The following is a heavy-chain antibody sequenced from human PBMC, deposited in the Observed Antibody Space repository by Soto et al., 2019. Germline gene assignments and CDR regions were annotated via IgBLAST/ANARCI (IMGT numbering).Heavy chain of an antibody. D-gene: IGHD2-15*01. J-gene: IGHJ6*02. CDR3: ARERRYCSGGTCSDGLDV. Sequence: QLRESGSGLLKPSQTLSLTCVVTRASVHSGGYSWTWIRQPTGKALEWIGFIFDTEATYYNPALKSRFTISVERSKTQSALRVPSVTAADTAVYYCARERRYCSGGTCSDGLDVWGQGTTVTVSS. CDR2: IFDTEAT. V-gene: IGHV4-30-2*01. CDR1: RASVHSGGYS.